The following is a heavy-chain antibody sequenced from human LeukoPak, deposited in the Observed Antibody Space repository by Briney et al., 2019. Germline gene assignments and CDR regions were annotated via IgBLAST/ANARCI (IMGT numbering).Heavy chain of an antibody. D-gene: IGHD6-19*01. Sequence: ASVKVSCKASGYTFTGYYMHWVRQAPGQGLEWMGWINPNSGGTNYAQKFQGRVTMTRDTSISTAYMELSRLTSDDTAVYYCARDSSGWYRWFDLWGQGTLVPSPQ. CDR2: INPNSGGT. V-gene: IGHV1-2*02. J-gene: IGHJ5*02. CDR1: GYTFTGYY. CDR3: ARDSSGWYRWFDL.